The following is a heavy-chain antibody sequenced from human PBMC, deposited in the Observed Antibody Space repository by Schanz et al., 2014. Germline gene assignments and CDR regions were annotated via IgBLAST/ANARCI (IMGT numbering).Heavy chain of an antibody. CDR3: AREEGWGIAAAGPKHYYYGMDV. D-gene: IGHD6-13*01. Sequence: VQLVESGGGVVQPGRSLRLSCAASGFTFSSNHMSWVRQAPGKGLEWVSVIYSGIGAYYADSVKDRFTVSRDNSKNTVYLQMNRLRAEDTAVYYCAREEGWGIAAAGPKHYYYGMDVWGQGTTVTVSS. CDR2: IYSGIGA. V-gene: IGHV3-66*01. J-gene: IGHJ6*02. CDR1: GFTFSSNH.